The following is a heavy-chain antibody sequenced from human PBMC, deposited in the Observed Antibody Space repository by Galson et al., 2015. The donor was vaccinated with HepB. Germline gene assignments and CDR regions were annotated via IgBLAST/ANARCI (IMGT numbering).Heavy chain of an antibody. V-gene: IGHV1-46*01. Sequence: QSGAEVKQPGASVKVSCKASGYTFTSYYMHWVRQAPGQGLEWMGIINPSGGSTSYAQKFQGRVTMTRDTSTSTVYMELSSLRSEDTAVYYCARHKPPGYSSSWWPFDIWGQGTMVTVSS. CDR1: GYTFTSYY. D-gene: IGHD6-13*01. CDR2: INPSGGST. J-gene: IGHJ3*02. CDR3: ARHKPPGYSSSWWPFDI.